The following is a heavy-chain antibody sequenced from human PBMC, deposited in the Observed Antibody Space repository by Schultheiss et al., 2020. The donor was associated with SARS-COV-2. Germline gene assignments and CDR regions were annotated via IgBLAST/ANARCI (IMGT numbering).Heavy chain of an antibody. CDR1: GGSFSGYY. D-gene: IGHD1-26*01. CDR3: ARDRGKWELFDY. J-gene: IGHJ4*02. Sequence: SETLSLTCAVYGGSFSGYYWSWIRQPPGKGLEWIGEINHSGSTNYNPSLKSRVTISVDTSKNQFSLKLSSVTAADTAVYYCARDRGKWELFDYWGQGTLVTVSS. V-gene: IGHV4-34*01. CDR2: INHSGST.